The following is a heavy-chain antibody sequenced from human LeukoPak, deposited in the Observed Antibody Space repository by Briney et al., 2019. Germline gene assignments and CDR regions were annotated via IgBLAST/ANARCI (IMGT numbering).Heavy chain of an antibody. J-gene: IGHJ4*02. CDR2: IRYDGSYR. D-gene: IGHD6-13*01. V-gene: IGHV3-30*02. CDR1: GFTFGAYG. Sequence: GGSLSLSCAASGFTFGAYGMHWVRQVPGEGLEWVAFIRYDGSYRYYADSVKGRFTISRDNSKNTLSLQMNSLRVEDTAVYYCAKSYSTYFDYWGQGTLVTVSS. CDR3: AKSYSTYFDY.